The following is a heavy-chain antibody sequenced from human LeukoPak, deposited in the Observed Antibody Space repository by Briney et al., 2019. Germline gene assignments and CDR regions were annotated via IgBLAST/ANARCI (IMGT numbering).Heavy chain of an antibody. CDR1: GGSISSYY. J-gene: IGHJ5*02. CDR2: IYYSGST. D-gene: IGHD2-21*02. Sequence: SETLSLTCTVSGGSISSYYWSWIRQPPGKGLEWIGYIYYSGSTHYNPSLKSRVTISVDTSKNQFSLELSSVTAADTAIYYCAREEYCGADCYSGFDHWGQGTLVTVSS. V-gene: IGHV4-59*01. CDR3: AREEYCGADCYSGFDH.